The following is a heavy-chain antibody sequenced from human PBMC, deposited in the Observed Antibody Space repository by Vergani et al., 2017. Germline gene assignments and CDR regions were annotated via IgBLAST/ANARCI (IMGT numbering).Heavy chain of an antibody. CDR2: ISSSSSTI. D-gene: IGHD5-12*01. CDR3: ASILWLRLQRGXMDV. CDR1: GFTFSSYS. V-gene: IGHV3-48*02. J-gene: IGHJ6*03. Sequence: EVQLVESGGGLVQPGGSLRLSCAASGFTFSSYSMNWVRQAPGKGLEWVSYISSSSSTIYYADSVKGRFTISRDKAKNSLYLQMNSLRDEDTAVYYCASILWLRLQRGXMDVWGKGTTVTVSS.